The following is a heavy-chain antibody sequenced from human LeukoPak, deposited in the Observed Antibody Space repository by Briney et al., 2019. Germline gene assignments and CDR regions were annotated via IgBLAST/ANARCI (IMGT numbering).Heavy chain of an antibody. CDR2: ISGSGAKT. CDR3: AKEYSGSFSPFPSYFDY. Sequence: SGGSLRLSCAASGFTLSSYAMSWVRQGPGKGLEWVSAISGSGAKTYYADFVKGRFTISRDNSKNTLYLQMNSLRAEDTAVYYCAKEYSGSFSPFPSYFDYWGQGTLVTVSS. CDR1: GFTLSSYA. V-gene: IGHV3-23*01. J-gene: IGHJ4*02. D-gene: IGHD1-26*01.